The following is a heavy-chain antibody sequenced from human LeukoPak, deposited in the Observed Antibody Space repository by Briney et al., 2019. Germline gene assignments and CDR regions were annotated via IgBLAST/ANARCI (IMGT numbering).Heavy chain of an antibody. CDR3: AGDIGDHGDYVPLDY. D-gene: IGHD4-17*01. J-gene: IGHJ4*02. CDR2: VNQGGTEK. V-gene: IGHV3-7*01. CDR1: GFTFSSQW. Sequence: GGSLRLSCVASGFTFSSQWMGWVRQAPGKGLERVANVNQGGTEKFYVDSVKGRFTISRDNAKNSLYLQMNSLRAEDTAVYYCAGDIGDHGDYVPLDYWGQGTLVTVSS.